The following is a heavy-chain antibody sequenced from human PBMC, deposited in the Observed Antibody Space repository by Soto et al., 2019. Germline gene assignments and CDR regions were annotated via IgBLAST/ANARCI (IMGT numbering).Heavy chain of an antibody. V-gene: IGHV3-30*18. CDR3: AKDDVVVPGNYYYDYGMDV. D-gene: IGHD2-2*01. Sequence: QVQLVESGGGVVQPGRSLRLSCAASGFTFSSYCMHWVRQAPGKGLEWVAVISYDGSNKYYADSVKGRFTIARDNSKNTLYLQMNSLRAEDTAVYYCAKDDVVVPGNYYYDYGMDVWGQGTTVTVSS. J-gene: IGHJ6*02. CDR1: GFTFSSYC. CDR2: ISYDGSNK.